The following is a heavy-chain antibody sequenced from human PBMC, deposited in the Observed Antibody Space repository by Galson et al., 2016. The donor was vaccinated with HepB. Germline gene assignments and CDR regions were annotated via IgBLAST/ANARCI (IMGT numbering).Heavy chain of an antibody. CDR3: ARGPSRYCSSAGSGCYKGYHFGVDV. Sequence: SLRLSCATSGFTFRNFGMHWVRQAPGKGPEWVSIISYDGSKKYYADSVKGRLSISRDNSKTTVYLHMDSLRLEDTAIYYCARGPSRYCSSAGSGCYKGYHFGVDVWGQGTTVTVSS. J-gene: IGHJ6*02. D-gene: IGHD2-2*01. CDR2: ISYDGSKK. V-gene: IGHV3-30*03. CDR1: GFTFRNFG.